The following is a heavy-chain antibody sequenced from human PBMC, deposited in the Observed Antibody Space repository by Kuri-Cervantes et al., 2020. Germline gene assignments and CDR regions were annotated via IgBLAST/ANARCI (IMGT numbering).Heavy chain of an antibody. D-gene: IGHD6-13*01. CDR1: GFTFSSYG. CDR3: ARDLSGIAAAGTYFQH. Sequence: GESLKISCAASGFTFSSYGMHWVRQAPGKGLEWAAVIWYDGSNKYYADSVKGRFTISRDNSKNTLYLQMNSLRAEDTAVYYCARDLSGIAAAGTYFQHWGQGTLVTVSS. J-gene: IGHJ1*01. CDR2: IWYDGSNK. V-gene: IGHV3-33*01.